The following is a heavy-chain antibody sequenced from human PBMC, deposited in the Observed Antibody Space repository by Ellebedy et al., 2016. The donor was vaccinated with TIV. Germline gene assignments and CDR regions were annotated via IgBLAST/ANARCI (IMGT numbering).Heavy chain of an antibody. D-gene: IGHD2-21*01. Sequence: PGGSLRLSCAAPGFTFNNYAMQWVRLAPGGGLQWVSGISATGGSTSYVPSVRGRFTISRDNSNNTLYLEMSSLRLEDTATYFCAKSGDPYTYYGMDVWGQGTTVTVSS. CDR2: ISATGGST. CDR1: GFTFNNYA. CDR3: AKSGDPYTYYGMDV. V-gene: IGHV3-23*01. J-gene: IGHJ6*02.